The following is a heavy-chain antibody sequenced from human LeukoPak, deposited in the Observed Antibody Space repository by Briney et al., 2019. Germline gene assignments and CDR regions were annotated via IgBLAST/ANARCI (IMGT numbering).Heavy chain of an antibody. CDR1: GFTFSSYW. D-gene: IGHD3-10*01. J-gene: IGHJ4*02. Sequence: GGSLRLSCSASGFTFSSYWMSWVRQGPGKGLEWLANIKQDGSERYYVDSVKGRFTISRDNGKNSLYVQMNNLRAEDTAVYYCARSNRRGLINGFGYYFNYWGQGTLVTVSS. CDR3: ARSNRRGLINGFGYYFNY. V-gene: IGHV3-7*01. CDR2: IKQDGSER.